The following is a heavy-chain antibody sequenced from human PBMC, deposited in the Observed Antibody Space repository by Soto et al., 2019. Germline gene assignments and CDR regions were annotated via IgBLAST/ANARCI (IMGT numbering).Heavy chain of an antibody. CDR2: IYYTGST. V-gene: IGHV4-30-4*01. J-gene: IGHJ4*02. D-gene: IGHD2-21*02. CDR3: ARAASVVVTAYFDR. Sequence: QVQLQESGPGLVRPSQTLSLTCNVSGDSISNDDYYWGWIRQPPGKGLEWIRYIYYTGSTYYNPTIKSRVTMAVDTSKHQFSLKLDSVTAADTAVYYCARAASVVVTAYFDRWGQGTLVTVSS. CDR1: GDSISNDDYY.